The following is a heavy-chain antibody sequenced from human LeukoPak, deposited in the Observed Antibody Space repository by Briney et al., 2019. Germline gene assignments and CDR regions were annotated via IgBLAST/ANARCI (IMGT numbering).Heavy chain of an antibody. CDR1: GFTFSSYW. CDR3: ARVWGRNYYGSGSYYNVPI. CDR2: IKQDGSEK. D-gene: IGHD3-10*01. J-gene: IGHJ3*02. V-gene: IGHV3-7*01. Sequence: GGSLRLSCAASGFTFSSYWMSWVRQAPGKGLEWVANIKQDGSEKYYVDSVKGRFTISRDNAKNSLYLQMNSLRAGDTAVYYCARVWGRNYYGSGSYYNVPIWGQGTMVTVSS.